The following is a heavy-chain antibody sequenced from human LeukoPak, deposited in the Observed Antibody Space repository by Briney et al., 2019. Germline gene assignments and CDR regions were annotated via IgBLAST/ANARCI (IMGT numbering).Heavy chain of an antibody. CDR1: GGSISSYY. J-gene: IGHJ4*02. V-gene: IGHV4-4*07. CDR2: IYTSGST. CDR3: ARQNPYSSGWYYFDY. Sequence: SETLSLTCTVSGGSISSYYWSWIRQPAGKGLEWIGRIYTSGSTNYNPSLKSRVTISVDTSKNQFSLKLSSVTAADTAVYYCARQNPYSSGWYYFDYWGQGTLVTVSS. D-gene: IGHD6-19*01.